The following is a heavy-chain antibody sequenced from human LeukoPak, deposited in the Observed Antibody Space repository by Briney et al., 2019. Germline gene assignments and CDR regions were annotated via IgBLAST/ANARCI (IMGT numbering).Heavy chain of an antibody. CDR1: GLTFSSHW. V-gene: IGHV3-74*01. CDR3: ARGDKVRDFWSGYYTGAYNWFDP. D-gene: IGHD3-3*01. Sequence: GGSLRLSCAAPGLTFSSHWMHWVRQAPGKGLVWVSRITNDGSSTTYADSVKGRFTISRDNAKNTLYLQMNSLRAEDTAVYYCARGDKVRDFWSGYYTGAYNWFDPWGQGTLVTVSS. J-gene: IGHJ5*02. CDR2: ITNDGSST.